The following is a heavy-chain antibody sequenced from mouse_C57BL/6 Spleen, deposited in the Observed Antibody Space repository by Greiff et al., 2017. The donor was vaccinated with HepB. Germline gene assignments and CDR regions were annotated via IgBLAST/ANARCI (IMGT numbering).Heavy chain of an antibody. Sequence: EVKLVGSGGGLVQPGGSLSLSCAASGFTFTDYYMSWVRQPPGKALEWLGFIRNKANGYTTEYSASVKGRFTISRDNSQSILYLQMNALRAEDSATYYCARGDYDAMDYWGQGTSVTVSS. J-gene: IGHJ4*01. CDR3: ARGDYDAMDY. CDR2: IRNKANGYTT. CDR1: GFTFTDYY. V-gene: IGHV7-3*01.